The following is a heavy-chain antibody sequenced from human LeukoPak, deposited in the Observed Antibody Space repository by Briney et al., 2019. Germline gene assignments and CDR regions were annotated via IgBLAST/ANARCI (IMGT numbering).Heavy chain of an antibody. V-gene: IGHV1-2*02. CDR3: ARDGSFLYYYYYYMDV. Sequence: ASVKVSCKASGYTFTGYYMHWVRQAPGQGLEWMGWINPNSGGTNYVQKFQDRVTMTRDTSISTAYMELSRLRSDDTAVYYCARDGSFLYYYYYYMDVWGKGTTVTISS. D-gene: IGHD2-15*01. CDR1: GYTFTGYY. J-gene: IGHJ6*03. CDR2: INPNSGGT.